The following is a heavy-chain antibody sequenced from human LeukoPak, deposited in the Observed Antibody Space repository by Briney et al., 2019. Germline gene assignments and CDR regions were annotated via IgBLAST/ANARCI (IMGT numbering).Heavy chain of an antibody. CDR2: TYYSGSA. CDR3: ARSPSKKTVGSYFDC. CDR1: GGSISSEDYC. V-gene: IGHV4-31*03. Sequence: SETLSLTCTVSGGSISSEDYCWGWVRQHPGKGLEWIAYTYYSGSAYYSPSLKSRVSISVDTSKNQFSLKLSPVTAADTAVYYCARSPSKKTVGSYFDCWGQGGLVTVSS. J-gene: IGHJ4*02. D-gene: IGHD4-23*01.